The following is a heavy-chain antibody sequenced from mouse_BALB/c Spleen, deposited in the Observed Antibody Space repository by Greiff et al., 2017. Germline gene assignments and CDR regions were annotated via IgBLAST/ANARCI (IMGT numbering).Heavy chain of an antibody. J-gene: IGHJ2*01. CDR2: ISSGGST. Sequence: EVMLVESGGGLVKPGGSLKLSCAASGFTFSSYAMSWVRQTPEKRLEWVASISSGGSTYYPDSVKGRFTISRDNARNILYLQMSSLRSEDTAMYYCASMITFDYWGQGTTLTVSS. CDR1: GFTFSSYA. D-gene: IGHD2-4*01. CDR3: ASMITFDY. V-gene: IGHV5-6-5*01.